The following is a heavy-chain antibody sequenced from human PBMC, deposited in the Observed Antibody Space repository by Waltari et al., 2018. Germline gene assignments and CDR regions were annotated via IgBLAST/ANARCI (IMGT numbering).Heavy chain of an antibody. V-gene: IGHV4-38-2*01. CDR2: IYHSGST. J-gene: IGHJ3*02. D-gene: IGHD2-21*02. CDR1: GYSISSGYY. Sequence: QVQLQESGPGLVKPSETLSLTCAVSGYSISSGYYWGWIRQPPGKGLEWIGSIYHSGSTYDNPALKSRVTISVDTSKNQFSLKLSSVTAADTAVYYCARQVTPYFDAFDIWGQGTMVTVSS. CDR3: ARQVTPYFDAFDI.